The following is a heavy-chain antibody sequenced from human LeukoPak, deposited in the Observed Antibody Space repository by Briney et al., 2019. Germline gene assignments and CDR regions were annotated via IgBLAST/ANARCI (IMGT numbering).Heavy chain of an antibody. CDR1: GGSFSGNY. CDR2: INHSGST. V-gene: IGHV4-34*01. CDR3: ARGRGIAAANY. Sequence: SETLSVTCAVYGGSFSGNYWSCIRQPPGKGLEWIGEINHSGSTNYNPSLKSRVTISVDTSKNQFSLKLSSVTAADTAVYYCARGRGIAAANYWGQGTLVTVSS. J-gene: IGHJ4*02. D-gene: IGHD6-25*01.